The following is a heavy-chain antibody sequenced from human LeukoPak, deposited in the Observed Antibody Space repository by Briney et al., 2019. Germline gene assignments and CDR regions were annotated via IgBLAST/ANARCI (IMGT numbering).Heavy chain of an antibody. CDR1: GFTFSRYW. D-gene: IGHD7-27*01. V-gene: IGHV3-7*01. Sequence: GGSLRLSCTASGFTFSRYWMSWVRQVSGKGLEWVANIKEDGSEKYYVDSVKGRFTISRDSAMDSLYLQMISLRAEDTAVYYCARDANWASDYWGQGALVTVSS. CDR3: ARDANWASDY. CDR2: IKEDGSEK. J-gene: IGHJ4*02.